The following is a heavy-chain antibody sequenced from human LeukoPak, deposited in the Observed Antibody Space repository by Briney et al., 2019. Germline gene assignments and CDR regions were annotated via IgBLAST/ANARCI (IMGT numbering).Heavy chain of an antibody. D-gene: IGHD6-25*01. CDR1: GYKFTNYW. V-gene: IGHV5-51*01. CDR3: ARLLAAPYYINF. CDR2: IYPRDSDT. J-gene: IGHJ4*02. Sequence: HGESLKIFCKGSGYKFTNYWIAWVRQMPGQGLEWLGIIYPRDSDTRYSPSFQGQVSISVDTSIDTAYLQWSSVKASDTAMYYCARLLAAPYYINFWGQGTLVTVSS.